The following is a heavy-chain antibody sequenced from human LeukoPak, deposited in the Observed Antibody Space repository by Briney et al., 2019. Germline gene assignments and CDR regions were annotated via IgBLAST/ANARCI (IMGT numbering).Heavy chain of an antibody. Sequence: GGSLRLSCAASGFTFDDYAMHWVRQAPGKGLEWVSLISGDGGSTYYADSVKGRFTISRDNSKNTLFLQMNSLRADDTAVYYCARSSGWWSLDYWGQGTLVTVSS. CDR3: ARSSGWWSLDY. V-gene: IGHV3-43*02. J-gene: IGHJ4*02. CDR1: GFTFDDYA. D-gene: IGHD6-19*01. CDR2: ISGDGGST.